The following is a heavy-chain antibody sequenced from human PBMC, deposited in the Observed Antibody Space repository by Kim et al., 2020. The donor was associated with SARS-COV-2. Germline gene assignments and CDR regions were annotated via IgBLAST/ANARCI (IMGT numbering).Heavy chain of an antibody. CDR2: INHSGIT. J-gene: IGHJ6*02. CDR1: GGSFSGYY. Sequence: SETLSLTCAVYGGSFSGYYWSWIRQPPGKGLEWIGEINHSGITNYNPSLKSRVTISVDTSKNQFSLKLSSVTAADTAVYYCAREQGVYYYYYYGMDVWGQGTTVTVSS. D-gene: IGHD3-16*01. CDR3: AREQGVYYYYYYGMDV. V-gene: IGHV4-34*01.